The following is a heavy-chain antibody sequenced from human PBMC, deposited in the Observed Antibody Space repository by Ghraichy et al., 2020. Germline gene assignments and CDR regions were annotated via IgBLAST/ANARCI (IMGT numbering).Heavy chain of an antibody. V-gene: IGHV4-59*01. CDR3: ARVGDTAMGGSPFDY. D-gene: IGHD5-18*01. CDR2: IYYSGST. Sequence: SETLSLTCTVSGGSISSYYWSWIRQPPGKGLEWIGYIYYSGSTNYNPSLKSRVTISVDTSKNQFSLKLSSVTAADTAVYYCARVGDTAMGGSPFDYWGQGTLVTVSS. CDR1: GGSISSYY. J-gene: IGHJ4*02.